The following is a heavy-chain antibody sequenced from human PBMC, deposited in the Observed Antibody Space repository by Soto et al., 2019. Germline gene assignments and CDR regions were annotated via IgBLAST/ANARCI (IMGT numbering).Heavy chain of an antibody. D-gene: IGHD3-10*01. CDR2: ISAYNGNT. CDR1: GYTFTSYG. Sequence: QVQLVQSGAEVKKPGASVKVSCKASGYTFTSYGISWVRQAPGQGLEWMGWISAYNGNTNYAQQLQGRVTMTTDTPTSTADTALRSLRSDDTAVYYCARGPPKLWFGEFANDYGGQGTLVAVSS. V-gene: IGHV1-18*01. CDR3: ARGPPKLWFGEFANDY. J-gene: IGHJ4*02.